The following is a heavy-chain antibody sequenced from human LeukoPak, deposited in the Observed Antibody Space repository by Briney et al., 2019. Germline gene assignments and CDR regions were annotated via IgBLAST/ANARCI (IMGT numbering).Heavy chain of an antibody. Sequence: GGSLRLSCVASGFTFSSYGIHWTRHPPGKGMEWVTFIRYDGSKKFHSDSVKGRFTISRDNSKNTLYLQMNSLRTEDTAVYFCAKDRPPQYDAGTYSDYWGQGTLVTVSS. CDR2: IRYDGSKK. J-gene: IGHJ4*02. D-gene: IGHD3-10*01. CDR1: GFTFSSYG. V-gene: IGHV3-30*02. CDR3: AKDRPPQYDAGTYSDY.